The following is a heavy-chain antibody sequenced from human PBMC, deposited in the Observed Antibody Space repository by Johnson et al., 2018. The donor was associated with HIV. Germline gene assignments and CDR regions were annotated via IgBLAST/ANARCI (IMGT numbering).Heavy chain of an antibody. D-gene: IGHD2-8*01. CDR1: GFTVSSNY. CDR3: ARGMYGDAFDI. V-gene: IGHV3-53*01. J-gene: IGHJ3*02. Sequence: MQLVEYGGGVVRPGGSLRLSCAASGFTVSSNYMSWVRLAPGKGLEWVSVIYSGGKTYYADSVKGRFTISRDNSKNTLYLQMNSLRAEDTAVYYCARGMYGDAFDIWGQGTMVTVSS. CDR2: IYSGGKT.